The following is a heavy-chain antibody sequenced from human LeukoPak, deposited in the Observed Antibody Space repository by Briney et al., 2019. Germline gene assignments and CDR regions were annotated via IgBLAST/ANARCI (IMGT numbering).Heavy chain of an antibody. J-gene: IGHJ4*02. CDR1: GFTFSSYS. D-gene: IGHD2-2*01. CDR2: ISSSSSTI. CDR3: ASFYCSSTSCYGSY. V-gene: IGHV3-48*01. Sequence: GGSLRLSCAASGFTFSSYSMNWVRQAPGKGLEWVSYISSSSSTIYYADSVKGRFTISRDNAKNSLYLQMNSLRAEDTAVYYCASFYCSSTSCYGSYWGQGTLVTVSS.